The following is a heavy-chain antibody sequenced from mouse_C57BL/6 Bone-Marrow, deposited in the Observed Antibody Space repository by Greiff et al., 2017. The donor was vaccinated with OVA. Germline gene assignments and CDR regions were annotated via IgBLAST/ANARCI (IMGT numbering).Heavy chain of an antibody. V-gene: IGHV1-26*01. J-gene: IGHJ2*01. CDR1: GYTFTDYY. CDR3: SYYCGSSRRHYFDY. D-gene: IGHD1-1*01. Sequence: EVQLQQSGPELVKPGASVKISCKASGYTFTDYYMNWVKQSHGKSLEWIGDINPNNGGTSYNQKFKGKATLTVDKSSSTAYMELRSLTSEDSAVYYCSYYCGSSRRHYFDYWGQGTTLTVSS. CDR2: INPNNGGT.